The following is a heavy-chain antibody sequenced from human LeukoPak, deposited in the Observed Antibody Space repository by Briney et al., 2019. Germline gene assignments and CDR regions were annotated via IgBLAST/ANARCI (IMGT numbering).Heavy chain of an antibody. CDR2: VDPEDGEK. J-gene: IGHJ4*02. CDR3: ATARIMITFGGAAPRQDNDY. D-gene: IGHD3-16*01. V-gene: IGHV1-69-2*01. CDR1: GYTFTDYY. Sequence: ASVKISCKVSGYTFTDYYMHWVQQAPGKGLEWMGLVDPEDGEKIYAEKFQGRVTITADTSTDTAYMELSSLRSEDTAVYYCATARIMITFGGAAPRQDNDYWGQGTLVTVSS.